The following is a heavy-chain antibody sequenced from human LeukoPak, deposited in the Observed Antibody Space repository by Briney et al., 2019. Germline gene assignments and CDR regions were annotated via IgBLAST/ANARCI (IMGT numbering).Heavy chain of an antibody. CDR2: ISAYNGNT. V-gene: IGHV1-18*01. J-gene: IGHJ6*03. CDR3: ARVDHPGGYSSSWRYYYYMDV. CDR1: GYTFTSYG. D-gene: IGHD6-13*01. Sequence: ASVKVSCKASGYTFTSYGISWVRQAPGQGLEWMGWISAYNGNTNYAQKLQGRVTMTTDTSTSTAYMELRSLRSDDTAVYYCARVDHPGGYSSSWRYYYYMDVWGKGTTVTVSS.